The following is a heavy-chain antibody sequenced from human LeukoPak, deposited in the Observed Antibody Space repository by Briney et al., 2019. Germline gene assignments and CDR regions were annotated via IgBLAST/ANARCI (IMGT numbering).Heavy chain of an antibody. CDR3: ATSYVHISGYCYGLDY. D-gene: IGHD3-22*01. Sequence: GGSLRLSCAASGFTFSSYWMHWVRQAPGKGLVWVSRINSDGSSTSYADSVKGRFTISRDNAKNTLYLQMNSLRAEDTAVYYCATSYVHISGYCYGLDYWGQGTLVTVSS. CDR1: GFTFSSYW. J-gene: IGHJ4*02. V-gene: IGHV3-74*01. CDR2: INSDGSST.